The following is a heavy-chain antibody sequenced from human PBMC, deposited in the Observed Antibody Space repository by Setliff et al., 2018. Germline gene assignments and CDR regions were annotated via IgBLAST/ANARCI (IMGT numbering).Heavy chain of an antibody. J-gene: IGHJ4*02. Sequence: SETLSLTCSVSGGSISSGNYYWAWTRQPAGKGLEWIASIYSSGSTHYNPSLKSRVSISGDTSKNRFSLKLTSATAADTAVYYCARGGGSYYEGYFDYWGQGTLVTVSS. D-gene: IGHD1-26*01. V-gene: IGHV4-39*02. CDR2: IYSSGST. CDR3: ARGGGSYYEGYFDY. CDR1: GGSISSGNYY.